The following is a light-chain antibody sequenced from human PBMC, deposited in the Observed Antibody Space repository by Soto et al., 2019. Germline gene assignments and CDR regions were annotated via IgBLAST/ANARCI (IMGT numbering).Light chain of an antibody. V-gene: IGKV3-20*01. CDR2: GAS. CDR1: QSVSSN. Sequence: EIVFTQSPAILSVSPGERATLSCSASQSVSSNLAWYQQTPGQAPSLLIFGASKRATGIPVRFSGSGSGRDFTLTISGLEPEDFAVYYCQQYGSSPLISFGQGTRLEIK. J-gene: IGKJ5*01. CDR3: QQYGSSPLIS.